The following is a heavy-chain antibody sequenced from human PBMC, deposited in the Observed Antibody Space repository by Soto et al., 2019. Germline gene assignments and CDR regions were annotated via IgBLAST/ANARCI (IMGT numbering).Heavy chain of an antibody. D-gene: IGHD7-27*01. CDR2: IYYGGST. J-gene: IGHJ4*02. CDR1: GDSISTDY. V-gene: IGHV4-59*08. CDR3: VKNWNWGSLVH. Sequence: SETLSLTCTVSGDSISTDYWSWIRQSPGKGLEWIGFIYYGGSTNYNPSLKSRVTISVDTPKNQFSLKLSSVTAADTAVYYCVKNWNWGSLVHWGQGTLVTVSS.